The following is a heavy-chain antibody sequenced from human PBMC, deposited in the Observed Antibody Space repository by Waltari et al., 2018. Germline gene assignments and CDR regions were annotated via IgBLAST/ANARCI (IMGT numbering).Heavy chain of an antibody. V-gene: IGHV4-61*02. CDR2: IYTSGGT. CDR3: ARYIHDSTRGLAFDI. J-gene: IGHJ3*02. CDR1: GGSISSGSYY. D-gene: IGHD3-22*01. Sequence: QVQLQESGPGLVKPSQTLSLTCTVSGGSISSGSYYWSWIRQPAGKGLEWIGRIYTSGGTNYNPTLKSRVTISVDTSKNQFSLKLSSVTAADTAVYYCARYIHDSTRGLAFDIWGQGTMVTVSS.